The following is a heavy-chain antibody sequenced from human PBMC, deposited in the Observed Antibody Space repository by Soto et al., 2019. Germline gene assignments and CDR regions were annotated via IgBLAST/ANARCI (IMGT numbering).Heavy chain of an antibody. Sequence: EVQLLESGGGLVQPGGSLRLSCAASGFTFSSFAMTWVRQAPGKGLEWVSAVGGSGVSTYYADSVKGRFTISRDNSKNTLSLQMDSLSAEDTAVYYCAKTYLGSFHFDHWGQGILVTVSS. CDR2: VGGSGVST. CDR3: AKTYLGSFHFDH. D-gene: IGHD3-10*01. J-gene: IGHJ4*02. V-gene: IGHV3-23*01. CDR1: GFTFSSFA.